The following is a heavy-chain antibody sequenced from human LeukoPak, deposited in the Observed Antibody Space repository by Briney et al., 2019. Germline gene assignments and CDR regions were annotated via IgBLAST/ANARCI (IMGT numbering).Heavy chain of an antibody. J-gene: IGHJ4*02. CDR3: ARSSGLLGYFDY. V-gene: IGHV2-70*11. D-gene: IGHD6-19*01. Sequence: SGPALVKPTQTLTLTSTFSGFSLCTSGMCVSWIRQPPGKALEWLARIDWDDDKYYSTSLKTRLTISKDTSKNQVVLTMTNMDPVDTATYYCARSSGLLGYFDYWGQGTLVTVSS. CDR1: GFSLCTSGMC. CDR2: IDWDDDK.